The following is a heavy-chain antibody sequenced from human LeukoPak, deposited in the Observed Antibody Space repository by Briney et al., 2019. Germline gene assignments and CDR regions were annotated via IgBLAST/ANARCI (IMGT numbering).Heavy chain of an antibody. V-gene: IGHV4-59*01. Sequence: PSETLSLTCTVSGGSISSYYWSWIRQPPGKGLEWIGYIYYSGSTNYNPSLKGRVTISVDTSKNQFSLKLSSVTAADTAVYYCARGRGYGNWFDPWGQGTLVTVSS. CDR3: ARGRGYGNWFDP. CDR2: IYYSGST. CDR1: GGSISSYY. D-gene: IGHD5-18*01. J-gene: IGHJ5*02.